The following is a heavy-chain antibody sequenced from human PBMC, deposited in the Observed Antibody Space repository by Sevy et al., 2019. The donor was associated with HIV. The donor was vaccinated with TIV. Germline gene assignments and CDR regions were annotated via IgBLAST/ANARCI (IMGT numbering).Heavy chain of an antibody. CDR2: IYYSGST. CDR3: ARHCSGGNYDILTGYSPRHFDP. J-gene: IGHJ5*02. Sequence: SETLSLTCTVSGGSISSSSYYWGWIRQPPGKGLEWIGSIYYSGSTYYNPSLNSRVTISVDTSKNQFSLKLSSVTAADTAVYYCARHCSGGNYDILTGYSPRHFDPWGQGTLVTVSS. D-gene: IGHD3-9*01. V-gene: IGHV4-39*01. CDR1: GGSISSSSYY.